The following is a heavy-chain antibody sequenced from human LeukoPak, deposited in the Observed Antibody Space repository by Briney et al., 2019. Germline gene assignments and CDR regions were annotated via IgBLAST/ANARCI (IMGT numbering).Heavy chain of an antibody. V-gene: IGHV3-74*01. CDR1: GVTFSSHS. CDR2: ISRDGTST. CDR3: ARDRGATVPGAFDI. D-gene: IGHD1-26*01. J-gene: IGHJ3*02. Sequence: GGSLRLSCAASGVTFSSHSMHWVRQAPGKGLVWVSGISRDGTSTNYADAVKGRFTISRDNAKNTLYLQMNSLRVEDTAVYYSARDRGATVPGAFDIWGQGTMVTVSS.